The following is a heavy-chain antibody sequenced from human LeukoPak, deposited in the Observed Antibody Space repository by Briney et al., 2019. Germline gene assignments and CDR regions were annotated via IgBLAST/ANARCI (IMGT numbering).Heavy chain of an antibody. CDR3: AKGLSSWYPYYFDY. V-gene: IGHV3-30*18. CDR2: MSDDGSNK. CDR1: GFTFSSYV. Sequence: GGSLRLSCVASGFTFSSYVMHWVRQAPGKGLEWVAVMSDDGSNKYNADSVKGRFTISRDNSKSTLYLQMNSLGAEDTAVYYCAKGLSSWYPYYFDYWGQGTLVTVSS. J-gene: IGHJ4*02. D-gene: IGHD6-13*01.